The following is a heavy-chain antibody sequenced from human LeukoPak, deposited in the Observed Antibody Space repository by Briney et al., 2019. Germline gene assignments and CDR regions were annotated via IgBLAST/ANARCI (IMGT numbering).Heavy chain of an antibody. J-gene: IGHJ4*02. Sequence: SLRLSCVGSGFRLSGYAIHWVRHAHGKGRGWVGLVANNGGRKDYADSVEGRFTIDRDNSKNTVYLQMNSLRPDDTAIYFCARQEARNYYYEGLDYWGQGNLVTVSS. V-gene: IGHV3-30*04. CDR1: GFRLSGYA. D-gene: IGHD3-22*01. CDR3: ARQEARNYYYEGLDY. CDR2: VANNGGRK.